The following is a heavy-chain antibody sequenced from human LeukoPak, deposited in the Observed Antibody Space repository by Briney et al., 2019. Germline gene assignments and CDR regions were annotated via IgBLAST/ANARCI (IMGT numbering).Heavy chain of an antibody. Sequence: GESLRISCKGSGYSFTSYWLGWVRQMPGKGLEWKGIIYPGGSDTRYSPSFQGQVTISADKSISTAYLQWSSLKASDTAMYYCARGDSGYSYGPPPNWFDPWGQGTLVTVSS. D-gene: IGHD5-18*01. J-gene: IGHJ5*02. V-gene: IGHV5-51*01. CDR2: IYPGGSDT. CDR1: GYSFTSYW. CDR3: ARGDSGYSYGPPPNWFDP.